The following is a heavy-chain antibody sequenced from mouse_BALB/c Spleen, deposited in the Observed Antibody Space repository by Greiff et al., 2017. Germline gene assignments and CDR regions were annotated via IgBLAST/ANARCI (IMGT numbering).Heavy chain of an antibody. J-gene: IGHJ2*01. Sequence: EVKLVESGAELVKPGASVKLSCTASGFNIKDTYMHWVKQRPEQGLEWIGRIDPANGNTKYDPKFQGKATITADTSSNTAYLQLSSLTSEDTAVYYCARGRGFDYWGQGTTLTVSS. CDR3: ARGRGFDY. CDR2: IDPANGNT. V-gene: IGHV14-3*02. CDR1: GFNIKDTY.